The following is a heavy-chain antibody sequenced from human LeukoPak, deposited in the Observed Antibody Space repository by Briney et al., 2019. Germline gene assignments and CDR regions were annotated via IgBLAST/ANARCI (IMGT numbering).Heavy chain of an antibody. V-gene: IGHV4-34*01. D-gene: IGHD6-19*01. CDR2: ITHSGST. CDR1: GGSIRSYY. CDR3: ARGHGSSGWFGY. J-gene: IGHJ4*02. Sequence: PSETLSLTCTVSGGSIRSYYWSWIRQPPGKGLEWMGEITHSGSTNYNPSLKSRVTISVDTSKNQFSLKLSSVTASDTAVYYCARGHGSSGWFGYWGQGTLVTVSS.